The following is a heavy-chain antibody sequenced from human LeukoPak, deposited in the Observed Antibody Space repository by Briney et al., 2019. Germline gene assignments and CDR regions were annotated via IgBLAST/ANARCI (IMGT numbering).Heavy chain of an antibody. CDR1: GFTFSNYA. V-gene: IGHV3-30*04. Sequence: GRSLRLSCAASGFTFSNYAMHWVRQAPGKGLEWVAVLSYDGSNKHYADSVKGRFTISRDNSKNTLYLQMNSLRAEDTAVYYCAREGIALAIYYFDYWGQGTLVTVSS. J-gene: IGHJ4*02. CDR3: AREGIALAIYYFDY. CDR2: LSYDGSNK. D-gene: IGHD6-19*01.